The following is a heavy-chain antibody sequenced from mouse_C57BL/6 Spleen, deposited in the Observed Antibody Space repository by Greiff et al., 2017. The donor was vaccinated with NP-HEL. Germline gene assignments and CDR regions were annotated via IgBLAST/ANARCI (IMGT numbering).Heavy chain of an antibody. CDR2: ISYDGSN. CDR1: GYSITSGYY. J-gene: IGHJ3*01. Sequence: EVKLMESGPGLVKPSQSLSLTCSVTGYSITSGYYWNWIRQFPGNKLEWMGYISYDGSNNYNPSLKNRISITRDTSKNQFFLKLNSVTTEDTATYYCAREDYDSFAYWGQGTLVTVSA. D-gene: IGHD2-4*01. CDR3: AREDYDSFAY. V-gene: IGHV3-6*01.